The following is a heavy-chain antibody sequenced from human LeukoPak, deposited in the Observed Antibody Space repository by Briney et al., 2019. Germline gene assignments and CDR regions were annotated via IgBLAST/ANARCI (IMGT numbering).Heavy chain of an antibody. V-gene: IGHV4-59*01. CDR1: GGSISSYY. Sequence: SETLSPTCTVSGGSISSYYWSWIRQPPGKGLEWIGYIYYSGSTNYNPSLKSRVTISVDTSKNQFSLKLSSVTAADTAVYYCARVGSYGHFDYWGQGTLVTVSS. D-gene: IGHD5-18*01. CDR3: ARVGSYGHFDY. CDR2: IYYSGST. J-gene: IGHJ4*02.